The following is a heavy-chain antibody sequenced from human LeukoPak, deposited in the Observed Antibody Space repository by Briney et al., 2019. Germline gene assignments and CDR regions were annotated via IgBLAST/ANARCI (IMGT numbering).Heavy chain of an antibody. CDR2: INHSGST. CDR1: GGSFSGYY. CDR3: ARKVAYYDFWSGYFSGNWFDP. Sequence: SETLSLTCAVYGGSFSGYYWSWIRQPPGKGLEWIGEINHSGSTNYNPSLKSRVTISVDASKNQFSLKLSSVTAADTAVYYCARKVAYYDFWSGYFSGNWFDPWGQGTLVTVSS. V-gene: IGHV4-34*01. J-gene: IGHJ5*02. D-gene: IGHD3-3*01.